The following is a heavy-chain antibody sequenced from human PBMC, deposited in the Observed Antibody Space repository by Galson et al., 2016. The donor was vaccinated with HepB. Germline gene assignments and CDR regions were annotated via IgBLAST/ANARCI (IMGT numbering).Heavy chain of an antibody. J-gene: IGHJ4*02. V-gene: IGHV3-21*01. CDR3: ATYTKPLLRKLADLFDN. Sequence: SLRLSCAASGFTFNVYTMSWVRQAPGRGLQWVSSIGSNSDYEQYADSVRGRFTVSRDNARNSLFLQMNDLRFEDTAIYYCATYTKPLLRKLADLFDNWGQGSLVSVSS. CDR1: GFTFNVYT. CDR2: IGSNSDYE. D-gene: IGHD3-10*01.